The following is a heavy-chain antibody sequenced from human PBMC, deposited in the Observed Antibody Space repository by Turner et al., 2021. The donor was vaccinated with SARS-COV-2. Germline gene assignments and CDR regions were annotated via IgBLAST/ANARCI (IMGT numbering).Heavy chain of an antibody. CDR2: ISGSDGST. Sequence: EVQLLESGGGLVQPGGSLRLSCAASGFTLSSYAMSWVRQAPGKGLVWVSAISGSDGSTYYADSVKGRFTISRDNSKNTLYLKMNSLRAEDTAVYYCAQDLGGSYNYWGQGTLVTVSS. D-gene: IGHD1-26*01. CDR3: AQDLGGSYNY. V-gene: IGHV3-23*01. J-gene: IGHJ4*02. CDR1: GFTLSSYA.